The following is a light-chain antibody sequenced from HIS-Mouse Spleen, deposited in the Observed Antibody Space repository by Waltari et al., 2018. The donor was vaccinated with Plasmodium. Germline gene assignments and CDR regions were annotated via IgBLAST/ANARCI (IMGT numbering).Light chain of an antibody. Sequence: SYELTQPPSVSVSPGQTARITCSGDALQKQYAYWYQQKPGQAPVLVLYKDSERPSGIPERFSGSSSGTTVTLTISGVQAEDEADYYCQSADSSGTYRVFGGGTKLTVL. J-gene: IGLJ2*01. CDR1: ALQKQY. CDR2: KDS. V-gene: IGLV3-25*03. CDR3: QSADSSGTYRV.